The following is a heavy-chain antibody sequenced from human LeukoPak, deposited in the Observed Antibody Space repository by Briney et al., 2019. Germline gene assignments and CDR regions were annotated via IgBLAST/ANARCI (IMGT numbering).Heavy chain of an antibody. Sequence: GGSLRLSCAASGYTFSNYAMTWVRQAPGKGLEWVSVISAVGSNTDYADTVQGRFTISRDNSKNTLYLQMNSLRAEDTAVYYCAKGTCYYDSSGYLYYFDYWGGGTLVSVSS. J-gene: IGHJ4*02. CDR3: AKGTCYYDSSGYLYYFDY. CDR1: GYTFSNYA. V-gene: IGHV3-23*01. D-gene: IGHD3-22*01. CDR2: ISAVGSNT.